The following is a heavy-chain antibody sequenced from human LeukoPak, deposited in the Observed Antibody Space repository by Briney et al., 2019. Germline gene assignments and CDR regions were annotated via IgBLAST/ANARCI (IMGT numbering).Heavy chain of an antibody. CDR2: IYYSGGT. J-gene: IGHJ4*02. V-gene: IGHV4-30-2*01. CDR1: GGSFSSGDYS. Sequence: PSETLSLTCAVSGGSFSSGDYSWNWVRQPPGKGLEWIGYIYYSGGTYYNPSLKSRVTISVDRSRNHFSLKLNSVTAADTAVYYCATAGYYGSGSYYGFDYWGQGTLVTVSS. CDR3: ATAGYYGSGSYYGFDY. D-gene: IGHD3-10*01.